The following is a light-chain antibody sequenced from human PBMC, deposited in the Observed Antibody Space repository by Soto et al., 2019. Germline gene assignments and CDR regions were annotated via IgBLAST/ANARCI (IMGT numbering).Light chain of an antibody. CDR2: AAS. CDR3: EHYSCLPRP. Sequence: SLSVSKRDRFTITGRASQGISSYLAWYQQKPGKAPKHLIYAASTLQSGVPSGFSGSGSGTDFTLPIICLQAEDGTRYRSEHYSCLPRPFGQVTKLDIK. CDR1: QGISSY. V-gene: IGKV1-8*01. J-gene: IGKJ1*01.